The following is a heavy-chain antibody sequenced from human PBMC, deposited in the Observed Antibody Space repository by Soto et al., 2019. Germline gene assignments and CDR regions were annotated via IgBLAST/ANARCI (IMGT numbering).Heavy chain of an antibody. Sequence: NPSETLSLTCTVSGGSISSSSYYWGWIRQPPGKGLEWIGSIYYSGSTYYNPSLKSRVTISVDTSKNQFSLKLSSVTAADTAVYYCARHKQWLEKYNNWFDPWGQGTLVTVSS. D-gene: IGHD6-19*01. V-gene: IGHV4-39*01. J-gene: IGHJ5*02. CDR1: GGSISSSSYY. CDR2: IYYSGST. CDR3: ARHKQWLEKYNNWFDP.